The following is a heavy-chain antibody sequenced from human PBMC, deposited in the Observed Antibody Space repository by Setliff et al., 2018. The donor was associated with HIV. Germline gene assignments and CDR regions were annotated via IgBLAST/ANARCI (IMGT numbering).Heavy chain of an antibody. Sequence: KTSETLSLTCTVSGGSISSHYWSWIRQPPGMGLEWIAEIHHTGYINYNPSLRSRVSVSRDMSSNQFSLRLSSVTAADAAVYYCAAFFVTPMTTQDFWGQGTLVTVSS. CDR1: GGSISSHY. CDR2: IHHTGYI. CDR3: AAFFVTPMTTQDF. V-gene: IGHV4-34*01. D-gene: IGHD4-4*01. J-gene: IGHJ4*02.